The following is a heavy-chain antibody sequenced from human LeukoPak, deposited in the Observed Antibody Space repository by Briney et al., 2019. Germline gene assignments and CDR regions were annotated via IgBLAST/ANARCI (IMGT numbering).Heavy chain of an antibody. J-gene: IGHJ6*02. D-gene: IGHD2-2*01. CDR2: INHSGST. Sequence: SETLSLTCTVSGGSVSNSLYYWSWIRQPPGKGLEWIGEINHSGSTNYNPSLKSRVTISVDTSKNQFSLKLSSVTAADTAVYYCARVRTGVLCSSTSCYAGVYGYYYGMDVWGQGTTVTVSS. CDR3: ARVRTGVLCSSTSCYAGVYGYYYGMDV. V-gene: IGHV4-34*01. CDR1: GGSVSNSLYY.